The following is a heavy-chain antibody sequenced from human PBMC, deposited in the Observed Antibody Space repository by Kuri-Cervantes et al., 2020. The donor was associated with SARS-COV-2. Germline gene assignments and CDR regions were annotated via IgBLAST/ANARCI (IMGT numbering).Heavy chain of an antibody. J-gene: IGHJ4*01. Sequence: LSLTCAASGFTFSSYSMNWVRQAPGKGLEWVSSISSSSYIYYADSVKGRFTISRDNAKNSLYLQMNSLRAEDTAVYYCARGDDITIFGVVIKGGTDYWGQGTLVTVSS. V-gene: IGHV3-21*01. CDR1: GFTFSSYS. D-gene: IGHD3-3*01. CDR3: ARGDDITIFGVVIKGGTDY. CDR2: ISSSSYI.